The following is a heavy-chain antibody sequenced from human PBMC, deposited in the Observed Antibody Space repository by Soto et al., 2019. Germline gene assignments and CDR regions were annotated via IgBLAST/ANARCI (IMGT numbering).Heavy chain of an antibody. J-gene: IGHJ4*02. CDR2: ITDVGST. CDR1: GGSVSSGSYF. Sequence: PSETLSLTCAVSGGSVSSGSYFWTWIRQSPGKGLEWVGYITDVGSTNYNPSLKSRVTISADTTKNHFSLNLRSVTAADTAVYYCARQRVLPAQYFFDYWGKGIPVTVSS. D-gene: IGHD6-25*01. CDR3: ARQRVLPAQYFFDY. V-gene: IGHV4-61*03.